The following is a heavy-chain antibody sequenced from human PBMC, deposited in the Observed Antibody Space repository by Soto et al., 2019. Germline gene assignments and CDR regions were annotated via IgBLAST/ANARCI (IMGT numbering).Heavy chain of an antibody. D-gene: IGHD6-13*01. Sequence: ASVKVSCKASGYTFTSYGISCVRQAPGQGLEWMGWISAYNGNTNYAQKLQGRVTMTTDTSTSTAYMELRSLRSDDTAVYYCARSPYSSSWPIYYMDVWGKGTTVTVSS. CDR3: ARSPYSSSWPIYYMDV. CDR2: ISAYNGNT. CDR1: GYTFTSYG. V-gene: IGHV1-18*01. J-gene: IGHJ6*03.